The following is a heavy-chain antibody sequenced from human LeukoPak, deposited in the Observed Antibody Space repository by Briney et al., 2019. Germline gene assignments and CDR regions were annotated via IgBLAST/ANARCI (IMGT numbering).Heavy chain of an antibody. CDR1: GFTVSRNY. D-gene: IGHD6-19*01. V-gene: IGHV3-53*01. J-gene: IGHJ6*02. CDR2: IYSGGST. Sequence: GGSLRLSCAASGFTVSRNYMSWVRQAPGKGLEWVSVIYSGGSTYYADSVKGRFTISRDNSKNTLYLQMNSLRAEDTAVYYCARGPDSSGWYEDGMDVWAHGTTVTVSS. CDR3: ARGPDSSGWYEDGMDV.